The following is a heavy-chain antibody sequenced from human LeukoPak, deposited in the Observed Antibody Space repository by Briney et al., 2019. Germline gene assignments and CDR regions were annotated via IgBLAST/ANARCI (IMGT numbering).Heavy chain of an antibody. J-gene: IGHJ4*02. Sequence: ASVRVSCAASGYTFTDYYIHWVRQAPGQGPEWMGWINPNSGGTKYVQTVQGRVTMTRDKSISTVYLELNSLRSDDTAVYYCARDSGGIVEYFDYWGQGTLVIVSS. CDR3: ARDSGGIVEYFDY. CDR2: INPNSGGT. V-gene: IGHV1-2*02. CDR1: GYTFTDYY. D-gene: IGHD1-26*01.